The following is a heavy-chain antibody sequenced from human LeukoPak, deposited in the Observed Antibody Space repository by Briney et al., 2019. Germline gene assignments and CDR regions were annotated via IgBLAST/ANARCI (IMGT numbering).Heavy chain of an antibody. D-gene: IGHD5-18*01. J-gene: IGHJ4*02. CDR2: IKKDGSEK. CDR3: ARDLSGIAGYTYGRGIDY. CDR1: GFTFSSHW. V-gene: IGHV3-7*01. Sequence: GPLPLSCAASGFTFSSHWMSWVRQAPGKGLEWVANIKKDGSEKYYVDAVKGRFTISRDNAKTSLYLQMNSLRAEDTAVYYCARDLSGIAGYTYGRGIDYWGQGTLVTVSS.